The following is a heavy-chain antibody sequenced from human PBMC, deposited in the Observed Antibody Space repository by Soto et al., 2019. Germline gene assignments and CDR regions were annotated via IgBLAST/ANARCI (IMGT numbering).Heavy chain of an antibody. Sequence: SETLSLTCTVSGGSISSGGYYWSWIRQHPGKGLEWIGYIYYSGSTYYNPSLKSRVNISVDTSKNQFTLKLSSVTAADTAVYYCASGMVYAMIFDYWGQGTLVTVSS. CDR2: IYYSGST. CDR1: GGSISSGGYY. J-gene: IGHJ4*02. CDR3: ASGMVYAMIFDY. D-gene: IGHD2-8*01. V-gene: IGHV4-31*03.